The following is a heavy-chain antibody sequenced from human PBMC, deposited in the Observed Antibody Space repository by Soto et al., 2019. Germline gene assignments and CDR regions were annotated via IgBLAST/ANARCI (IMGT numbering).Heavy chain of an antibody. V-gene: IGHV4-30-2*01. D-gene: IGHD6-19*01. J-gene: IGHJ4*02. CDR2: IYHSGST. CDR3: ASRHSSGWYFDY. Sequence: SETLSLTCAVSGGSISSGGYSWSWIRQPPGKGLEWIGYIYHSGSTNYNPSLKNQVNISVDKSKNQITLKQSTETAADTAVCYCASRHSSGWYFDYWGQGTLVTVSS. CDR1: GGSISSGGYS.